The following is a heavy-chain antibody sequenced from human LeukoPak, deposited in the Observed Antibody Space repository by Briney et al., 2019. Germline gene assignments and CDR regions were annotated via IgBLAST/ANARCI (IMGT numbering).Heavy chain of an antibody. V-gene: IGHV4-38-2*02. J-gene: IGHJ5*02. Sequence: SETLSLTCTVSGYSISSGYYWGWIRQPPGKGLEWIGSFYDSGNTYYNPSLKSRVTISVDTSKSQFSLKLSSVTAADTAVDYCARFYGSGIWTWFDPWGQGTLVTVAS. CDR2: FYDSGNT. D-gene: IGHD3-10*01. CDR1: GYSISSGYY. CDR3: ARFYGSGIWTWFDP.